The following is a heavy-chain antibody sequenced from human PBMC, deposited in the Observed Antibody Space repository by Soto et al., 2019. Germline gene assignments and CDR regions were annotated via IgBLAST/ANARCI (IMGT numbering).Heavy chain of an antibody. J-gene: IGHJ6*03. CDR3: ARARLAVAGTETNYYYYYMDV. V-gene: IGHV3-21*01. Sequence: EVQLVESGGGLVKPGGSLRLSCAASGFTFSSYSMNWVRQAPGKGLEWVSSISSSSSYIYYADSVKGRFTISRDNAKNSLYLQMNSLRAEDTAVYYCARARLAVAGTETNYYYYYMDVWGKGTTVTVSS. CDR1: GFTFSSYS. D-gene: IGHD6-19*01. CDR2: ISSSSSYI.